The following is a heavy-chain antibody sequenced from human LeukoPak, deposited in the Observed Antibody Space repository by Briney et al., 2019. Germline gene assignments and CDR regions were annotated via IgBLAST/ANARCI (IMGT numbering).Heavy chain of an antibody. J-gene: IGHJ5*02. D-gene: IGHD6-6*01. Sequence: GRSLTLSRAASRFTFNLYGIHWVRQAPVKGLDRVAVISYVGTNKSNADSVKGRFTISTDNTKTTLYLEVNSLRSEDTAVYYCAKVLGGESSSWSGHHWGQGTLVTVSS. CDR2: ISYVGTNK. CDR3: AKVLGGESSSWSGHH. CDR1: RFTFNLYG. V-gene: IGHV3-30*18.